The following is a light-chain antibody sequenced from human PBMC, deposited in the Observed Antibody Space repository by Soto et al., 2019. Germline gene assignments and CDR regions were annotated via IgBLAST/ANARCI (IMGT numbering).Light chain of an antibody. J-gene: IGKJ4*01. CDR2: DAS. CDR1: QSISSS. Sequence: EIVLTQSPATLSLSPGERATLSCRASQSISSSLAWYQQKPGQAPRLLIYDASNRATAIPARFSGSGSGTDFTLSISSLEPEDFAVYYCQQRTNWLLSFGGGTKVEI. V-gene: IGKV3-11*01. CDR3: QQRTNWLLS.